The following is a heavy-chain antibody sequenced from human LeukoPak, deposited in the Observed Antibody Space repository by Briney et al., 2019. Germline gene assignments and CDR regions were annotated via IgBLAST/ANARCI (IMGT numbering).Heavy chain of an antibody. CDR2: ISGSGGST. CDR1: GFTFSSYA. V-gene: IGHV3-23*01. CDR3: ARGTFGFDY. D-gene: IGHD3-16*01. Sequence: GGSLRLSCAASGFTFSSYAMSWVRQAPGKGLEWVSAISGSGGSTYYADSVKGRFTISRDNSKNTLDLQMSSLRAEDTAVYYCARGTFGFDYWGQGTVVTVSS. J-gene: IGHJ4*02.